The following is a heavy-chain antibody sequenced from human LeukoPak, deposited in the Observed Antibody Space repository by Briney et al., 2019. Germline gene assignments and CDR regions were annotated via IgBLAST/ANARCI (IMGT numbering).Heavy chain of an antibody. CDR3: ARDEGFGYYDSSGYSRVPFDY. D-gene: IGHD3-22*01. Sequence: PSETLSLTCTVSGGSISSYYWSWIRQPPGKGLEWIGYIYYSGSTNYNPSLKSRVTMSVDTSKNQFSLKLSSVAAADTAVYYCARDEGFGYYDSSGYSRVPFDYWGQGTLVTVSS. CDR1: GGSISSYY. J-gene: IGHJ4*02. CDR2: IYYSGST. V-gene: IGHV4-59*12.